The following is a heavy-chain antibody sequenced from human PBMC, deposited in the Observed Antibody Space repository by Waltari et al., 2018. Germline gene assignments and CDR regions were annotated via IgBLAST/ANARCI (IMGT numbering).Heavy chain of an antibody. CDR2: NNPNGGGK. J-gene: IGHJ4*02. Sequence: QVQLVQSGAEVQKPGASVKVSCKASGYTFTGYYIHWVRQAPGQGLEWMGGNNPNGGGKNDAQKFQGRVTMTRNTSISTAYMELSRLRSGDTAVYYCARAKDPLRFLEWLSPPFDYWGQGTLVTVSS. CDR3: ARAKDPLRFLEWLSPPFDY. CDR1: GYTFTGYY. D-gene: IGHD3-3*01. V-gene: IGHV1-2*02.